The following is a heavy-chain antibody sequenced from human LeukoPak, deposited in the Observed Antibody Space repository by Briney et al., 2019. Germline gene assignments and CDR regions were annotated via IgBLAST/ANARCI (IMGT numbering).Heavy chain of an antibody. V-gene: IGHV3-23*02. CDR3: VKESGYYYGAGRSY. D-gene: IGHD3-10*01. CDR2: LPGGGTRT. CDR1: GFTFSHFA. J-gene: IGHJ4*02. Sequence: GGSLRLSCAASGFTFSHFAMSWVRQAPGKGLEWVSGLPGGGTRTYYRDSVEGRFTISRDNSRSTLFLQMNNLRVDDTAVYYCVKESGYYYGAGRSYWGQGTLVTVSS.